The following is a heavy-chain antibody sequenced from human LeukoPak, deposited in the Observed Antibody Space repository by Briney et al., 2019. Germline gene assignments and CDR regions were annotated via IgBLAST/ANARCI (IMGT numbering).Heavy chain of an antibody. CDR3: AKLNLGEMAYFDS. V-gene: IGHV3-23*01. CDR1: GFIFSSYV. J-gene: IGHJ4*02. Sequence: GGSLRLSCEASGFIFSSYVMGWVRQAPGKGLEWVSSISVGGGDTFTADSVKGRFTIARENSKNTLYLQMMGLRVEDTAIYYCAKLNLGEMAYFDSWGQGILVTVSS. D-gene: IGHD2-21*01. CDR2: ISVGGGDT.